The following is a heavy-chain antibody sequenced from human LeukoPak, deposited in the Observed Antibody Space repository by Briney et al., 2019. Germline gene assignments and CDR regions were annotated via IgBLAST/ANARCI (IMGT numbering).Heavy chain of an antibody. Sequence: PSETLSLTCAVSGGSFSGYYWTWIRQPPGKGLEWIGEIGHSGSSNYKASLNSRVTISVDTSKNQFSLKLSSVTAADTAVYYCARGPMRGWFDPWGQGTLVTVSS. CDR2: IGHSGSS. V-gene: IGHV4-34*01. CDR1: GGSFSGYY. J-gene: IGHJ5*02. CDR3: ARGPMRGWFDP.